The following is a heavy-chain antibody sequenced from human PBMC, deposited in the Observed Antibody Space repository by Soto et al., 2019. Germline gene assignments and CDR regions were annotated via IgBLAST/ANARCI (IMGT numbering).Heavy chain of an antibody. CDR3: ARGLKARHDAFDI. D-gene: IGHD3-22*01. J-gene: IGHJ3*02. CDR1: EFTVSNNY. V-gene: IGHV3-53*01. Sequence: LRLSCAPSEFTVSNNYMNWVRQAPGKGLKWVSIIYSDGSIFYADSVKGRFTISRDNSRNTLYLQMDSLRAEDTAVYYCARGLKARHDAFDIWGPGTMVTVSS. CDR2: IYSDGSI.